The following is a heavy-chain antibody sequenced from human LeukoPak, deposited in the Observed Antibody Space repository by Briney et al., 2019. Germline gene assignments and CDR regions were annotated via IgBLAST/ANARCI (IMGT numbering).Heavy chain of an antibody. Sequence: ASVKVSCKASGYTFTGYYTHWVRQAPGQGLEWMGWINPNSGGTNYAQKFQGRVTMTRDTFISTAYMELSRLRSDDTAVYYCARASTWSSWDDYWGQGTLVTVSS. V-gene: IGHV1-2*02. D-gene: IGHD6-13*01. CDR1: GYTFTGYY. CDR3: ARASTWSSWDDY. CDR2: INPNSGGT. J-gene: IGHJ4*02.